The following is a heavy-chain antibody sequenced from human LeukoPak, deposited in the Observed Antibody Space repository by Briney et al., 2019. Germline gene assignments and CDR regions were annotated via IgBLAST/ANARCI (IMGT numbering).Heavy chain of an antibody. Sequence: SETLSLTCTVSGGSISSYYWSWIRQPPGKGLEWIGYIYHSGSTNYNPSLESRATISEDTSKNQSSLKLSSVTAADTAVYYCARDLAAAGTIDPWGQGTLVTVSS. J-gene: IGHJ5*02. CDR3: ARDLAAAGTIDP. D-gene: IGHD6-13*01. CDR2: IYHSGST. V-gene: IGHV4-59*01. CDR1: GGSISSYY.